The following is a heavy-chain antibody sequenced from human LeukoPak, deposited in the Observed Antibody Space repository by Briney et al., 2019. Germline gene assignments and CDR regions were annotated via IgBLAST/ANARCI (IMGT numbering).Heavy chain of an antibody. CDR1: GFTFSTYA. J-gene: IGHJ4*02. CDR3: AREQSGTRGWYTVDY. D-gene: IGHD6-19*01. V-gene: IGHV3-23*01. Sequence: GGSLRLSCAASGFTFSTYAITWVCQGPGKGLEWVSAIRPDGDRTYYANSVRGRFTISRDNSKDTVYLQINGLRVEDTAVYYCAREQSGTRGWYTVDYWGQGTLVTVSS. CDR2: IRPDGDRT.